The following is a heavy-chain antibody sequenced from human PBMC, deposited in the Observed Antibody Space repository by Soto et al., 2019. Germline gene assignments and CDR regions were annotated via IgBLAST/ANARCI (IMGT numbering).Heavy chain of an antibody. CDR2: IYWDDNK. Sequence: QITLKESGPTLVQPTQTLTLTCAFSGFSLSTTGVGVGWIRQPPGKALEWLVVIYWDDNKRYSPSLKTRLTPTXYTSKNQVVLTMANMDPVDTATYYCAHRSSISLFDYWGQGALVTVSS. D-gene: IGHD3-3*02. CDR3: AHRSSISLFDY. V-gene: IGHV2-5*02. J-gene: IGHJ4*02. CDR1: GFSLSTTGVG.